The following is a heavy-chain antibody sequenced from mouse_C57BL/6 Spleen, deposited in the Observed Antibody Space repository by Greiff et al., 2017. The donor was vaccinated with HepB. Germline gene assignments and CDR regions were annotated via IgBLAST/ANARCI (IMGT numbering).Heavy chain of an antibody. CDR3: TRRDITTVVAPFAY. Sequence: VQLQQSGTVLARPGASVKMSCKTSGYTFTSYWMHWVKQRPGQGLEWIGAIYPGNSDTSYNQKFKGKAKLTAVTSASTAYMELSSLTNEDSAVYYCTRRDITTVVAPFAYWGQGTLVTVSA. CDR1: GYTFTSYW. J-gene: IGHJ3*01. CDR2: IYPGNSDT. D-gene: IGHD1-1*01. V-gene: IGHV1-5*01.